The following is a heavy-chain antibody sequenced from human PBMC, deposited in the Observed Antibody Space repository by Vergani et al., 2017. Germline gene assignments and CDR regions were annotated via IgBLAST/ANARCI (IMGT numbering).Heavy chain of an antibody. CDR2: INHSGST. D-gene: IGHD3-9*01. CDR3: QGVSQRDFDSDDAFDI. Sequence: QVQLQQWGAGLLKPSETLSLTCAVYGGSFSGYYWSWIRQPPGKGLEWIGEINHSGSTNYNPSLKSRVTISVDTSKNQFSLKLSSVTAADTAVYYCQGVSQRDFDSDDAFDIWGQGTMVTVSS. J-gene: IGHJ3*02. V-gene: IGHV4-34*03. CDR1: GGSFSGYY.